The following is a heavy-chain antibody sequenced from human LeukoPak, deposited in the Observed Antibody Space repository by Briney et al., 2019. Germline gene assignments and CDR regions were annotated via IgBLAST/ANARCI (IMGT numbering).Heavy chain of an antibody. CDR1: GYTFTGYY. J-gene: IGHJ6*02. V-gene: IGHV1-2*02. Sequence: ASVTVSCKASGYTFTGYYMHWVRQAPGQGLEWMGWINPNSGSTNYAQKFQGRVTMTRDTSISSAYMELSRLRSDDTAVYYCARVFPEYYYYYYGMDVWGQGTTVTVSS. D-gene: IGHD1-14*01. CDR2: INPNSGST. CDR3: ARVFPEYYYYYYGMDV.